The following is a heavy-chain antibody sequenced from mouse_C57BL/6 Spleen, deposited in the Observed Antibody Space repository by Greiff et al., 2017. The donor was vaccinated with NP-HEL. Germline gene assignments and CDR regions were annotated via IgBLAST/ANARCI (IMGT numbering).Heavy chain of an antibody. Sequence: EVKLQESGPGLVKPSQSLSLTCSVTGYSITSGYYWNWIRQFPGNKLEWMGYISYDGSNNYNPSLKNRISITRDTSKNQFFLKLNSVTTEDTATYYCARGETFIGGFAYWGQGTLVTVSA. D-gene: IGHD1-1*01. J-gene: IGHJ3*01. CDR3: ARGETFIGGFAY. CDR1: GYSITSGYY. V-gene: IGHV3-6*01. CDR2: ISYDGSN.